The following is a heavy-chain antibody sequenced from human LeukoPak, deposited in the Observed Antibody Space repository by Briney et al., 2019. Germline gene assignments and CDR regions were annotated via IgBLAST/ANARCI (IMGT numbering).Heavy chain of an antibody. V-gene: IGHV3-48*04. CDR3: ATPTGGYSSGWFDY. CDR2: ISSSGTTM. D-gene: IGHD6-19*01. CDR1: GFTFSSYA. Sequence: GGSLRLSCAASGFTFSSYAMSWVRQAPGKGLEWVSYISSSGTTMYYADSVKGRFTISRDNAKNSLYLQMNSLRAEDTAVYYCATPTGGYSSGWFDYWGQGTLVTVSS. J-gene: IGHJ4*02.